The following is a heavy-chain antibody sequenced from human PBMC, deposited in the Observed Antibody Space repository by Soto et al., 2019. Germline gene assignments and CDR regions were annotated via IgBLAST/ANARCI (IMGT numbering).Heavy chain of an antibody. CDR2: ISSNGGST. V-gene: IGHV3-64D*06. CDR1: GFTFSSYA. D-gene: IGHD6-6*01. J-gene: IGHJ4*02. CDR3: VVYGQLGPSD. Sequence: PGGSLRLSCSASGFTFSSYAMHWVRQAPGKGLEYVSAISSNGGSTYYADSVKGRFTISRDNFKNTLYLQMSSLRAEDTAVYYCVVYGQLGPSDWGQGTLVTVSS.